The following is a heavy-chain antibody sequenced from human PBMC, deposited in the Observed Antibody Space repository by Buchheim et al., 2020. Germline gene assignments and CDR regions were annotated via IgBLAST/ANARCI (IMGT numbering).Heavy chain of an antibody. J-gene: IGHJ4*02. D-gene: IGHD3-3*01. CDR1: GLTFSSYW. Sequence: EVQLVESGGGLVQPGGSLRLSCAASGLTFSSYWMTWVRQAPGKGLEWVANIKQDGSEKHYVDSVKGRFTISRDNAKNALYLQMNSLRAEDTAVYYCARDYNFWSGYLAYWGQGTL. CDR2: IKQDGSEK. V-gene: IGHV3-7*01. CDR3: ARDYNFWSGYLAY.